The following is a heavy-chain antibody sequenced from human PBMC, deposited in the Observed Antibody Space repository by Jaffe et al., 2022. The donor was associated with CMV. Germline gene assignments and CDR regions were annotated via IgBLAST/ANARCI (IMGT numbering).Heavy chain of an antibody. CDR3: VKGGGRMGVVFWGGHNWLDP. CDR2: INHGGIT. Sequence: QVQLQQWGAGLLKPSETLSLTCAVYGVSFNSYYWTWIRQSPGKGLEWIGEINHGGITNYNPSLKSRVTISVDTSKSQFSLNLTSVTAADTAMYYCVKGGGRMGVVFWGGHNWLDPWGQGTLVTVSS. V-gene: IGHV4-34*01. D-gene: IGHD2-15*01. CDR1: GVSFNSYY. J-gene: IGHJ5*02.